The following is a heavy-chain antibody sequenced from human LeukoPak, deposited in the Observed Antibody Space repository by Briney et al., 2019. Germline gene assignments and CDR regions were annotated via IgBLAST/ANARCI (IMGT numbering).Heavy chain of an antibody. CDR1: GGSISSGGYY. Sequence: TLSLTCTVSGGSISSGGYYWSWIRQHPGKGLEWIGYIYYSGSTYYNPSLKSRVTISVDKSKNQFSLKLSSVTAADTAVYYCARARTGDILTGYYTAYFDYWGQGTLVTVSS. D-gene: IGHD3-9*01. V-gene: IGHV4-31*03. CDR3: ARARTGDILTGYYTAYFDY. J-gene: IGHJ4*02. CDR2: IYYSGST.